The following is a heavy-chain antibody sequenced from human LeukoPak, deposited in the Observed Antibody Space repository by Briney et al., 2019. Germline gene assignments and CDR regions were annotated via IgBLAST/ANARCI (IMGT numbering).Heavy chain of an antibody. J-gene: IGHJ3*02. V-gene: IGHV4-59*12. CDR1: GGSISSYY. D-gene: IGHD3/OR15-3a*01. CDR3: ARWGNDFGHAFDI. Sequence: SETLSLTCTVSGGSISSYYWSWIRQPPGKGLEWIGYIYYSGSTNYNPSLKSRVTISVDTSKNQFSLNLSSVTVADTAVYYCARWGNDFGHAFDIWGQGTMVTVSS. CDR2: IYYSGST.